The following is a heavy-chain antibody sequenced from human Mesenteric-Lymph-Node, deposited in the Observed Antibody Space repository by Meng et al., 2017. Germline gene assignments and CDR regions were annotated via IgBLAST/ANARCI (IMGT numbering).Heavy chain of an antibody. J-gene: IGHJ6*02. CDR1: GFTFSSYS. V-gene: IGHV3-21*01. Sequence: GGSLRLSCAASGFTFSSYSMNWVRQAPGKGLEWVSSISSSSSYIYYADSVKGRFTISRDNAKNSLYLQMNSLRAEDTAVYYCARWGDIVVVPAAVDYGKDVWGQGTTVTVSS. CDR3: ARWGDIVVVPAAVDYGKDV. D-gene: IGHD2-2*01. CDR2: ISSSSSYI.